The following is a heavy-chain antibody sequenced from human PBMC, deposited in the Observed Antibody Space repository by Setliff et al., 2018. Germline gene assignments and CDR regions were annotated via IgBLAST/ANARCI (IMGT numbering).Heavy chain of an antibody. V-gene: IGHV1-18*01. CDR3: ASTYYYGSGSRHAFDI. D-gene: IGHD3-10*01. Sequence: GASVKVSCKASGYTFTSYGISWVRQAPGQGLEWMGWISAYNGNTNYAQKLQGRVTMTTDTSTSTAYMELRSLRSDDTAVYYCASTYYYGSGSRHAFDIWGQGTMVTVSS. CDR1: GYTFTSYG. CDR2: ISAYNGNT. J-gene: IGHJ3*02.